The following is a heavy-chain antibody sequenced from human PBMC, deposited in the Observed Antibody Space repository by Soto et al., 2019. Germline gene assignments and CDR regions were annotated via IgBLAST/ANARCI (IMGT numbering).Heavy chain of an antibody. Sequence: GGSLRLSCAASGFTFSSYWMHWVRQAPGKGLVWVSRINNDGSSTSYADSVKGRFTISRDNAKNAIFLQMTSLRVDDTAVYFCARGDRGGFDLWGQGTMVTVSS. D-gene: IGHD3-10*01. CDR2: INNDGSST. CDR3: ARGDRGGFDL. J-gene: IGHJ3*01. CDR1: GFTFSSYW. V-gene: IGHV3-74*01.